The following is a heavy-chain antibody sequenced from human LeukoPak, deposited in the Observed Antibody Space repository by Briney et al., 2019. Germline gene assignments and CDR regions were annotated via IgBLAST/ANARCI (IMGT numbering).Heavy chain of an antibody. D-gene: IGHD5/OR15-5a*01. CDR1: GFTFSSYG. Sequence: GGSLRLSCAASGFTFSSYGMHWVRQAPGKGLEWVAMIWYDGSNTYYADSVKGRFTISRDNSKNTLFLQMDSLRAEDTAVYYCARDRSTTHFDYWGQGALVTVSS. V-gene: IGHV3-33*01. CDR3: ARDRSTTHFDY. J-gene: IGHJ4*02. CDR2: IWYDGSNT.